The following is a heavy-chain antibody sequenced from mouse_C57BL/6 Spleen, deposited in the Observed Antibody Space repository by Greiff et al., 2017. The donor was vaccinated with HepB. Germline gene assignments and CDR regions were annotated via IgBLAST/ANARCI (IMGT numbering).Heavy chain of an antibody. CDR1: GYTFTDYN. D-gene: IGHD2-5*01. V-gene: IGHV1-18*01. CDR3: ARAGYSNYGFDY. CDR2: INPNNGGT. J-gene: IGHJ2*01. Sequence: EVQLVESGPELVKPGASVKIPCKASGYTFTDYNMDWVKQSHGKSLEWIGDINPNNGGTIYNQKFKGKATLTVDKSSSTAYMELRSLTSEDTAVYYCARAGYSNYGFDYWGQGTTLTVSS.